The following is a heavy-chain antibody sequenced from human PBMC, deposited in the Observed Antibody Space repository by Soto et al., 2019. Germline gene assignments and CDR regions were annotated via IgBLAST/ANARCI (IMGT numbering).Heavy chain of an antibody. CDR1: GFTVSSNY. CDR3: ARVYYGSGSYNDY. J-gene: IGHJ4*02. V-gene: IGHV3-66*01. CDR2: IYSGGST. Sequence: GSLRLSCAASGFTVSSNYMSWVRQAPGKGLEWVSVIYSGGSTYYADSVKSGFTISRDNSKNTLYLQMNSLRAEDTAVYYCARVYYGSGSYNDYWGQGTLVTVSS. D-gene: IGHD3-10*01.